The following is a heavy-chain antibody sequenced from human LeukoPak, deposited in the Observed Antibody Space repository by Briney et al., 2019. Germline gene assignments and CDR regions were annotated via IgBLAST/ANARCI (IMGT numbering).Heavy chain of an antibody. CDR3: ARELSFIAAYDY. CDR2: IYTSGST. CDR1: GGSISSGSYY. D-gene: IGHD6-6*01. V-gene: IGHV4-61*02. Sequence: PSQTLSLTCTVSGGSISSGSYYWSWIRQPAGTGLEWIGRIYTSGSTNYNPSLKSRVTISVDTSKNQFSLKLSSVTAADTAVYYCARELSFIAAYDYWGQGTLVTVSS. J-gene: IGHJ4*02.